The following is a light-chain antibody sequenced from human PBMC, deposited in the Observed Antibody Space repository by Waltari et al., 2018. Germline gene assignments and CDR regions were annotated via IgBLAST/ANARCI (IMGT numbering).Light chain of an antibody. J-gene: IGKJ3*01. V-gene: IGKV1-8*01. CDR1: QGISSY. CDR2: AAS. Sequence: AIRITQSPSSLSASTGDRVTITCRASQGISSYLAWYQQKPGKAPKLLIYAASTLQSGVPSRFGGSGSGTDFTLTISCLQSEDFATYYCQQYYSYPLTFGPGTKVDIK. CDR3: QQYYSYPLT.